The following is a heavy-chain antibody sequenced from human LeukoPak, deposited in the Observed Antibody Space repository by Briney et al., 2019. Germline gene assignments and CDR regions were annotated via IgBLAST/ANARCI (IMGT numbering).Heavy chain of an antibody. V-gene: IGHV1-3*01. CDR3: AGVWRQTVTYYYYYGMDV. J-gene: IGHJ6*02. CDR1: GYTFTSYA. D-gene: IGHD4-11*01. CDR2: INAGNGNT. Sequence: ASVKVSCKASGYTFTSYAMHWVRQAPGQRLEWMGWINAGNGNTKYSQKFQGRVTITRDTSASTAYMELSSLRSEDTAVYYCAGVWRQTVTYYYYYGMDVWGQGTTVTVSS.